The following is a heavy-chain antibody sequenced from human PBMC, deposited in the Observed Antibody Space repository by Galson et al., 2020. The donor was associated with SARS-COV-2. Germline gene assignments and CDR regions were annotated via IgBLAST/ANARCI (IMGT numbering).Heavy chain of an antibody. J-gene: IGHJ5*02. CDR2: IYYSGST. CDR3: ARDAEGWELLRPPLGPQFDP. Sequence: ASETLSLTCTVSGGSISSSSYYWGWIRQPPGKGLEWIGSIYYSGSTYYNPSLKSRVTISVDTSKNQFSLKLSSVTAADTAVYYCARDAEGWELLRPPLGPQFDPWGQGTLVTVSS. CDR1: GGSISSSSYY. V-gene: IGHV4-39*07. D-gene: IGHD1-26*01.